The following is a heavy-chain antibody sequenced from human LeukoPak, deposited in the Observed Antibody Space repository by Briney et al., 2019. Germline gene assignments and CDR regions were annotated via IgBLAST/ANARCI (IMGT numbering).Heavy chain of an antibody. CDR1: GYMFTNYA. V-gene: IGHV1-3*01. J-gene: IGHJ6*02. Sequence: ASVKVSCKASGYMFTNYAVQWVRQAPGQRLEWLGWINPGNGDTRYSQKFQGRVTITGDTPATTVYMELNSLTAEDTAVYYCSRDRWHCRVNCDSVYYYSLDVWGQGTTDAVSS. D-gene: IGHD1-1*01. CDR3: SRDRWHCRVNCDSVYYYSLDV. CDR2: INPGNGDT.